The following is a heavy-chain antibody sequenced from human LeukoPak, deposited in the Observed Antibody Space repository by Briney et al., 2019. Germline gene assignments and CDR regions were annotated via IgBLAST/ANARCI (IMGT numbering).Heavy chain of an antibody. CDR3: ARDISADYCTNGVCYLFDY. D-gene: IGHD2-8*01. CDR2: IYYSGST. Sequence: ASETLSLTCTVSGGSISSSSYYWGWIRQPPGKGLEWIGSIYYSGSTYYNPSLKSRVTISVDTSKNQFSLKLSSVTAADTAVYYCARDISADYCTNGVCYLFDYWGQGTLVTVSS. CDR1: GGSISSSSYY. J-gene: IGHJ4*02. V-gene: IGHV4-39*07.